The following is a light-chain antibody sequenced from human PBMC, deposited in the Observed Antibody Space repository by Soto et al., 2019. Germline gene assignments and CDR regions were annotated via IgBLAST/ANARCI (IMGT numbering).Light chain of an antibody. J-gene: IGLJ3*02. Sequence: QSVLTQPPSASGPRGQRVTSSCFGSSSNIGSNYVYWYQQLPGTAPKLLIYRNNQRPSGVPDRFSGSKSGTSASLAISGLRSEDEADYYCAAWDDSLSGPWVFGGGTKLTVL. V-gene: IGLV1-47*01. CDR2: RNN. CDR1: SSNIGSNY. CDR3: AAWDDSLSGPWV.